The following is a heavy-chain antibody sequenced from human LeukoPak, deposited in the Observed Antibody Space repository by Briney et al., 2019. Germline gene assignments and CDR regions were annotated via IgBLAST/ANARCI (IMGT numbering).Heavy chain of an antibody. V-gene: IGHV3-30*18. CDR3: AKDTAMTTVTAAIDY. CDR2: ISYDGSNK. CDR1: GFTFSSYG. J-gene: IGHJ4*02. D-gene: IGHD4-17*01. Sequence: GRSLRLSCAASGFTFSSYGMHWVRQAPGKGLEWVAVISYDGSNKYYADSVKGRFTISRDNSKNTLYPQMNSLRAEDTAVYYCAKDTAMTTVTAAIDYWGQGTLVTVSS.